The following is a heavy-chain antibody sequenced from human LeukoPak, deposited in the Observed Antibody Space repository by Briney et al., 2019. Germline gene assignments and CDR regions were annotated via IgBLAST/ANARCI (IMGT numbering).Heavy chain of an antibody. CDR1: GFTFSSYA. V-gene: IGHV3-23*01. Sequence: GGSLRLSCAASGFTFSSYAMSWVRQAPGKGLEWVSTITTSDGNTYYADSVKGRFTVSRNNSKNTLYLQMNSLRAEDTAVYYCARPGDVDTAMVTTLALWGQGTLVTVSS. D-gene: IGHD5-18*01. J-gene: IGHJ4*02. CDR3: ARPGDVDTAMVTTLAL. CDR2: ITTSDGNT.